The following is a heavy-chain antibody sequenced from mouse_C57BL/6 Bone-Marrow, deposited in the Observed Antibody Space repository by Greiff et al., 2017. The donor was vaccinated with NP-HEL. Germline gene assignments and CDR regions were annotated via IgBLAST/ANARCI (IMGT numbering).Heavy chain of an antibody. D-gene: IGHD1-1*01. CDR2: IDPSDSYT. J-gene: IGHJ4*01. CDR1: GYTFTSYW. CDR3: ERRAYGSSPMDY. Sequence: QVQLQQPGAELVRPGTSVKLSCKASGYTFTSYWMHWVKQRPGQGLEWIGVIDPSDSYTNYNQKFKGKATLTVDTSSSTAYMPLSSLTSQDSAVYYCERRAYGSSPMDYWGQGTSVTVSS. V-gene: IGHV1-59*01.